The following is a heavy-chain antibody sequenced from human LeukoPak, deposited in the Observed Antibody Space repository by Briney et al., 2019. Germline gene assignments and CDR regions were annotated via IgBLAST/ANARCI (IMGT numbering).Heavy chain of an antibody. CDR3: ARDPGGESSRDFDP. Sequence: ASVKVSCKASGYIFPSYGFSWVRQAPGQGLEWMGWISTDIGNTNYAQKFQGRVIMTTDTSTSTAYMELRSLRSDDTAVYYCARDPGGESSRDFDPWGQGTLVTVSS. D-gene: IGHD3-10*01. CDR2: ISTDIGNT. J-gene: IGHJ5*02. V-gene: IGHV1-18*01. CDR1: GYIFPSYG.